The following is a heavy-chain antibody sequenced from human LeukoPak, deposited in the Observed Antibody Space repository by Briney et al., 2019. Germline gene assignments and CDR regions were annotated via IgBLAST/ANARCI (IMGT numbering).Heavy chain of an antibody. J-gene: IGHJ5*02. CDR3: ARTKERWFDP. CDR2: IYTSGST. CDR1: GGSISSYY. Sequence: PSETLSLTCTVSGGSISSYYWSWIRQPPGKGLEWIGYIYTSGSTNYNPFLKSRVTISVDTSKNQFSLKLSSVTAADTAVYYCARTKERWFDPWGQGTLVTVSS. V-gene: IGHV4-4*09.